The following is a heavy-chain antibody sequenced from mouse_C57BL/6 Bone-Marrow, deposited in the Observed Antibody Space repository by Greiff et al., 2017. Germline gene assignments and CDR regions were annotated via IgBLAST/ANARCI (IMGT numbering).Heavy chain of an antibody. Sequence: VKLMESGPGLVQPSPSLSITCTVSGFSLTSYGVHWVRQSPGKGLEWLGVIWRGGSTDYNAAFMSRLSITKDNSKSQVFFKMNSLQAGDTAIYSCAKGITTVPFAYWGQGTLVTVSA. CDR1: GFSLTSYG. CDR2: IWRGGST. V-gene: IGHV2-5*01. J-gene: IGHJ3*01. D-gene: IGHD1-1*01. CDR3: AKGITTVPFAY.